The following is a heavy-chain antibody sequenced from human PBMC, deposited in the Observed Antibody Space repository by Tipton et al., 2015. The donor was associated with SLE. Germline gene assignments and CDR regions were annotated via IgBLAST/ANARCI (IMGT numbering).Heavy chain of an antibody. CDR3: ARDPYDSWSDYQATFDY. CDR1: GGSISKSSHY. CDR2: IYRSGTA. V-gene: IGHV4-39*07. J-gene: IGHJ4*02. Sequence: TLSLTCTVSGGSISKSSHYWGWIRQSPGKGLEWIGSIYRSGTAYYNPSLKSRVTMSVDTSKNQFSLKLTSVTAADTAVYYCARDPYDSWSDYQATFDYWGQGTLATVSP. D-gene: IGHD3-3*01.